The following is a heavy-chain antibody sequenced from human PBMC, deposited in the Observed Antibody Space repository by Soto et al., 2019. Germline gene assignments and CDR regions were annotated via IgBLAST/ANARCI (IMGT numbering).Heavy chain of an antibody. CDR3: ARDLLGKKNSNYYYYGMDV. J-gene: IGHJ6*02. CDR2: IYSGGST. V-gene: IGHV3-53*01. CDR1: GFTVSSNY. D-gene: IGHD1-1*01. Sequence: GGSLRLSCAASGFTVSSNYMSWVRQAPGKGLEWVSVIYSGGSTYYADSVKGRFTISRDNSKNTLYLQMNSLRAEDTAVYYCARDLLGKKNSNYYYYGMDVWGQGTTVTVSS.